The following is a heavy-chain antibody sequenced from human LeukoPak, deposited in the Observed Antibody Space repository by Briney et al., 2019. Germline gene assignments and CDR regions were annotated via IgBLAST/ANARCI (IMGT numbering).Heavy chain of an antibody. V-gene: IGHV1-18*01. D-gene: IGHD6-19*01. J-gene: IGHJ1*01. CDR3: ERGPSGNSGLYNKGPEYFHL. CDR2: ISVCNSTT. CDR1: GYTFTSYG. Sequence: GASVKVSFKASGYTFTSYGINWVRQAPGQGLEWMGWISVCNSTTKYAQNFQGRVTMTTDTATSTTYMKLRRLRSCDTAVYYCERGPSGNSGLYNKGPEYFHLWGQGTLVTVSS.